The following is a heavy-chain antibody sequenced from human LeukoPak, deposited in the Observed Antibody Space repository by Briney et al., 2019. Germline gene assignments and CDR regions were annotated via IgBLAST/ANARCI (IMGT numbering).Heavy chain of an antibody. CDR3: AKDPTDFDSSGQTYFDY. D-gene: IGHD3-22*01. V-gene: IGHV1-69*06. CDR1: GDTFSSYA. Sequence: SVKVSCKASGDTFSSYAISWVRQAPGQGLEWMGGIIPIFGTANYAQKFQGRVTITADKSTSTAYMELSSLRSEDTAVYYCAKDPTDFDSSGQTYFDYWGQGSLVTVSS. J-gene: IGHJ4*02. CDR2: IIPIFGTA.